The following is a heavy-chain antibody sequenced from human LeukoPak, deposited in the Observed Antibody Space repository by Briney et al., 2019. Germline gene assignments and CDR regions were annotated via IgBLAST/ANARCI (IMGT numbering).Heavy chain of an antibody. J-gene: IGHJ6*02. D-gene: IGHD2-15*01. CDR2: IYYSGST. Sequence: SETLSLTCTVSGGSISSYYWSWIRQPPGKGLEWIGYIYYSGSTNYNPSLKSRVTISVDTSKNQFSLKLSSVTAADTAVYYCARGVGLLYYYYYGMDVWGQGTTVTVSS. CDR3: ARGVGLLYYYYYGMDV. V-gene: IGHV4-59*08. CDR1: GGSISSYY.